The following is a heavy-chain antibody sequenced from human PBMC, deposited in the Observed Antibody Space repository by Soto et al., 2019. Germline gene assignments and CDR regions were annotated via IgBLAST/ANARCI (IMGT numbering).Heavy chain of an antibody. J-gene: IGHJ6*02. CDR1: GDRVSSSRVA. CDR3: ARSEEDSDYYYYGLDV. CDR2: TYYRSRWYS. V-gene: IGHV6-1*01. D-gene: IGHD2-15*01. Sequence: SQTLSLTCVISGDRVSSSRVAWNWVRQSPSRGLEWLGRTYYRSRWYSDFAVSVRGRIVINADTSKNQFSLQLNSVTPEDTAVYFCARSEEDSDYYYYGLDVWGQGTTVTVSS.